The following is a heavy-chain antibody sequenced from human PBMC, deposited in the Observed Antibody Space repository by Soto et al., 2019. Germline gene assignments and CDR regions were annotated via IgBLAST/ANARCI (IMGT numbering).Heavy chain of an antibody. Sequence: QVQLQESGPGLVKPSETLSLTCTVSGGSVSSGSYYWSWIRQPPGKGLEWIGYIYYSGSTNYNTSLKSRVTISVDTSKNQFALKLSSVTAADTAVYYCARASGGSRTRYDYWGQGTLVTVSS. D-gene: IGHD2-15*01. J-gene: IGHJ4*02. CDR3: ARASGGSRTRYDY. CDR1: GGSVSSGSYY. V-gene: IGHV4-61*01. CDR2: IYYSGST.